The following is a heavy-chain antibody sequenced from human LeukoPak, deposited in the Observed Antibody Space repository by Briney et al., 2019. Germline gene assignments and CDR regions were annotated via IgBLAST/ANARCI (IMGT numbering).Heavy chain of an antibody. CDR3: ARETLQWKHTFDI. J-gene: IGHJ3*02. V-gene: IGHV3-74*01. D-gene: IGHD6-19*01. CDR1: GFTFNSYS. CDR2: INSDGSST. Sequence: PGGSLRLSCAASGFTFNSYSMNWVRQAPGKGLEWVSRINSDGSSTRYADSVKGRLTISRDNAKNTLFLQMNSLRVEDTAVYYCARETLQWKHTFDIWGQGTMLSVSS.